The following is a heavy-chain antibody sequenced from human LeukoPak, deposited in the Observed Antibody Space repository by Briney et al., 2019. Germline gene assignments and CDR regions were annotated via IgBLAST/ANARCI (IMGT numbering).Heavy chain of an antibody. D-gene: IGHD4-11*01. CDR3: AREGNYRAFDI. V-gene: IGHV4-34*01. CDR1: GGSLSGYY. Sequence: PSETLSLTCAVYGGSLSGYYWSWIRQPPGKGLEWIGEINHSGSTNYNPSLKSRVTISVDTSKNQFSLKLSSVTAADTAVYYCAREGNYRAFDIWGQGTMVTVSS. J-gene: IGHJ3*02. CDR2: INHSGST.